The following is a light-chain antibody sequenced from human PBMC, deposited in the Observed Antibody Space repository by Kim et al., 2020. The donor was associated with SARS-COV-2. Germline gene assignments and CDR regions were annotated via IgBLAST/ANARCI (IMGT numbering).Light chain of an antibody. J-gene: IGLJ2*01. CDR2: GNE. Sequence: QLVLTQPPSASATPGQRVTISCYGSGSNIGTNTVNWYQQIPGTAPKLLIYGNERRPSGVPARFSGSKSGTSASLAISGLQSDDEADYYCAVWDDGLDGLLFGGGTQLTVL. CDR1: GSNIGTNT. CDR3: AVWDDGLDGLL. V-gene: IGLV1-44*01.